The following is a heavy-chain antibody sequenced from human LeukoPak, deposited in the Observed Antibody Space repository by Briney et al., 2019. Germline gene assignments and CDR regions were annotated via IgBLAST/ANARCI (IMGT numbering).Heavy chain of an antibody. J-gene: IGHJ4*02. V-gene: IGHV3-15*01. Sequence: GGSLRLSCAASGFTFSNAWMSWVRQAPGKGLEWVGRIKSKTDGGTTDYAAPVKGRFTISRDDSKNTLYLQMNSLKTEDTAVYYCTTDLAAAGTYYFDYWGQGTLVTVSS. CDR2: IKSKTDGGTT. CDR3: TTDLAAAGTYYFDY. D-gene: IGHD6-13*01. CDR1: GFTFSNAW.